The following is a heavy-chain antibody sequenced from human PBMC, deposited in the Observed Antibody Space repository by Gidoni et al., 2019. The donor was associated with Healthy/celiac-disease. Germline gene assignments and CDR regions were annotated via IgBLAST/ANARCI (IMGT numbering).Heavy chain of an antibody. CDR3: TTDSEGYCSSTSCYQSEDY. V-gene: IGHV3-15*01. CDR1: GFTFSNAW. J-gene: IGHJ4*02. CDR2: IKSKTDGGTT. D-gene: IGHD2-2*01. Sequence: EVQLVESGGGLVKPGGSLRLSCAASGFTFSNAWMSWVRQAPGKGLEWVGRIKSKTDGGTTDYAAPVKGRFTISRDDSKNTLYLQMNSLKTEDTAVYYCTTDSEGYCSSTSCYQSEDYWGQGTLVTVSS.